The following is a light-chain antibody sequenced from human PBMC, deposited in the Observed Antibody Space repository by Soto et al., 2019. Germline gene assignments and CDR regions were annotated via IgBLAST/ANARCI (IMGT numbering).Light chain of an antibody. Sequence: QSVLTQPPSASGTPGQRVTISCSGSSSNIGSNYVYWYQQLPGTAPKLLIYRNNQRPSGVPDRFSGSKSGTSASLAISGLRSEDEADYYCVAWDDSLSCPVFGGGTKLTVL. J-gene: IGLJ2*01. V-gene: IGLV1-47*01. CDR3: VAWDDSLSCPV. CDR1: SSNIGSNY. CDR2: RNN.